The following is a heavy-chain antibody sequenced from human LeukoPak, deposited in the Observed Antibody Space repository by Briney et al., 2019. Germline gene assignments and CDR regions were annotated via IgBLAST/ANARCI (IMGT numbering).Heavy chain of an antibody. CDR3: TTPGRAYSYVPYYYMDV. CDR1: GFTFSGSA. Sequence: GGSLRLSCAASGFTFSGSAMHWVRQASGKGLEWVGRIRSKANSYATAYAASVKGRFTISRDDSKNTAYLQMNSLKTGDTAVYYCTTPGRAYSYVPYYYMDVWGKGTTVTVSS. J-gene: IGHJ6*03. V-gene: IGHV3-73*01. D-gene: IGHD5-18*01. CDR2: IRSKANSYAT.